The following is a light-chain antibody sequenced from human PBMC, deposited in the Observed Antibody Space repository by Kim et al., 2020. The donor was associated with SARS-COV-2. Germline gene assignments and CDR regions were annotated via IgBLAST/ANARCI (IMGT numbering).Light chain of an antibody. CDR2: EVT. Sequence: GQSVTISCLGSTSDIGNYNRVSWYQQSPGTAPKLLIYEVTKRPSGVPDRFSGSKSDNTASLTISGLQPEDEADYSCFSFTSSGSFVFGTGTKVTV. V-gene: IGLV2-18*02. CDR3: FSFTSSGSFV. J-gene: IGLJ1*01. CDR1: TSDIGNYNR.